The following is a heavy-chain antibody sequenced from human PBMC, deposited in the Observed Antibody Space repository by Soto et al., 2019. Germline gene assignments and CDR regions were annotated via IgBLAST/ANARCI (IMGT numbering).Heavy chain of an antibody. V-gene: IGHV3-11*06. CDR1: GFTFIDYY. CDR3: ARGSCGRRFLEWLNEAPYYYYGMDV. J-gene: IGHJ6*02. CDR2: ISSSSSYT. Sequence: GGSLRLSCAASGFTFIDYYMSWIRQAPGKGLEWVSYISSSSSYTNYADSVKGRFTISRDNAKNSLYLQMNSLRAEDTAVYYCARGSCGRRFLEWLNEAPYYYYGMDVWGQGTTVTVSS. D-gene: IGHD3-3*01.